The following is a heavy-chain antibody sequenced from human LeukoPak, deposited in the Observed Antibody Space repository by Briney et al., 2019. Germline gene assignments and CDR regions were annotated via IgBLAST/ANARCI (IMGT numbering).Heavy chain of an antibody. V-gene: IGHV3-23*01. CDR2: ISGSGGST. J-gene: IGHJ4*02. D-gene: IGHD6-19*01. CDR1: GFTFSSYA. CDR3: AKDTGIAVAGTLDY. Sequence: GGSLRLSCAASGFTFSSYAMSWVRQAPGKGLEWVSAISGSGGSTYYADSVKGRFTISRDNAKNSLYLQMNNLRVEDTALYYCAKDTGIAVAGTLDYWGQGTLVTVSS.